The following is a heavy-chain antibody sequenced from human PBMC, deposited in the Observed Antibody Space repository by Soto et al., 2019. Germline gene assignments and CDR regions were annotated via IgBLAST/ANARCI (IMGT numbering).Heavy chain of an antibody. CDR3: ARVGMDV. CDR2: ISSNGGST. J-gene: IGHJ6*02. V-gene: IGHV3-64*02. Sequence: EVQLVESGEGLVQPGGSLRLSCAASGFTFSSYAMHWVRQAPGKGLEYVSAISSNGGSTYYADSVKGRFTISRDNSKNTLYLQMGSLRAEDMAVYYCARVGMDVWGQGTTVTVSS. CDR1: GFTFSSYA.